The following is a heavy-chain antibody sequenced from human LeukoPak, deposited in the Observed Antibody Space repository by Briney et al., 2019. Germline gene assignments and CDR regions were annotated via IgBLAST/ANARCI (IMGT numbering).Heavy chain of an antibody. J-gene: IGHJ4*02. V-gene: IGHV3-53*01. Sequence: GGSLRLSCAASGFTVSSNYMSWVRQAPGKGLEWVSVIYSGGSTYYADSVKGRFTISRDNSKNTLYLQMNSLRAEDTAVYYCARDRLYGSGSYSLYWGQGTLVTVSS. D-gene: IGHD3-10*01. CDR1: GFTVSSNY. CDR2: IYSGGST. CDR3: ARDRLYGSGSYSLY.